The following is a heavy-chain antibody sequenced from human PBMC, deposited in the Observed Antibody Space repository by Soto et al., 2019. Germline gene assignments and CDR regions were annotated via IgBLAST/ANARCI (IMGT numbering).Heavy chain of an antibody. CDR3: AYRLPGSSTGWDTGIFDY. D-gene: IGHD6-19*01. Sequence: GGSVKDCCKASGYSFTSFGVNLVRQAPGQGLEWMGWVNAYNGNTNYAQKFQGRVTLTADTSTSTAYMEVRRLRSGDTATYFCAYRLPGSSTGWDTGIFDYWGQGTMVTVSS. CDR2: VNAYNGNT. CDR1: GYSFTSFG. V-gene: IGHV1-18*01. J-gene: IGHJ4*02.